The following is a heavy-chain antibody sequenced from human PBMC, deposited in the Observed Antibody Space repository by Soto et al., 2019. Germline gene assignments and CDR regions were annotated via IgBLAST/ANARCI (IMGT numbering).Heavy chain of an antibody. Sequence: QVQLVQSGAEVKKPGASVKVSCKASGYTFTSYDINWVRQATGQGLEWMGWMNPNSGNTGYAQKFQGRVTMTRNTSISTAERELRSQRTEETAVYYRADGIVGASPGCDRFEPWGQGTLDTVSS. CDR3: ADGIVGASPGCDRFEP. CDR1: GYTFTSYD. J-gene: IGHJ5*02. CDR2: MNPNSGNT. D-gene: IGHD1-26*01. V-gene: IGHV1-8*01.